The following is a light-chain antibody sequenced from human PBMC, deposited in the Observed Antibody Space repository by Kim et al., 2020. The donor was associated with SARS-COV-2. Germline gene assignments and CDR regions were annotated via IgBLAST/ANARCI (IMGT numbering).Light chain of an antibody. Sequence: QSALTQPPSVSGSPGQSVTISCTGTSSDVGSYSRVSWYQQPPGTAPKLMIFEVSNRPSGVPDRFSGSKSGNTASLTISGLQADDEADYYCCSYTSSSTLVFGGGTKVTVL. J-gene: IGLJ2*01. V-gene: IGLV2-18*02. CDR1: SSDVGSYSR. CDR2: EVS. CDR3: CSYTSSSTLV.